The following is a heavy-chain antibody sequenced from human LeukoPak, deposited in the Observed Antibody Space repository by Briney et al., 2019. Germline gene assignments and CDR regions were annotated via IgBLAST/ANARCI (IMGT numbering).Heavy chain of an antibody. CDR3: ARYSSSGYRYFDL. D-gene: IGHD5-12*01. J-gene: IGHJ5*02. CDR2: IYPDDSDT. CDR1: EYTFSTYW. Sequence: GESLKISCKSSEYTFSTYWIGWVRQTPGKGLEWMGIIYPDDSDTRYSPSFQGQVTMSVDKSTRTAYLQWTTLKATDSGMYYCARYSSSGYRYFDLWGQGTLVTVSS. V-gene: IGHV5-51*01.